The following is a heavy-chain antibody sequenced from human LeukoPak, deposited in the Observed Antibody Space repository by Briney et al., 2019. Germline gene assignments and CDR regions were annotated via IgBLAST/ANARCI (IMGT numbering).Heavy chain of an antibody. J-gene: IGHJ4*02. CDR3: AKGTVSADIVVVPAAINIDY. CDR2: ISGSGGST. D-gene: IGHD2-2*02. CDR1: GFTFSSYA. V-gene: IGHV3-23*01. Sequence: GGSLRLSCAASGFTFSSYAMSWVRQAPGKGREWVSAISGSGGSTYYADSVKGRFTISRDNSKNTLYLQMNSLRAEDTAVYYCAKGTVSADIVVVPAAINIDYWGQGTLVTVSS.